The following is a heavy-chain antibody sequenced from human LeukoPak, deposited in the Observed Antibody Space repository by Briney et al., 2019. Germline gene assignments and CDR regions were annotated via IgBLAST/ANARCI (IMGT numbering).Heavy chain of an antibody. Sequence: ASVKVSCKASGGTFSSYAISWVRQAPGQGLEWMGWISAYNGNTNYAQKLQGRVTMTTDTSTSTAYMELRSLRSDDTAVYYCAREESQNYDILTGYYKGDAFDIWGQGTMVTVSS. D-gene: IGHD3-9*01. V-gene: IGHV1-18*01. CDR2: ISAYNGNT. CDR3: AREESQNYDILTGYYKGDAFDI. J-gene: IGHJ3*02. CDR1: GGTFSSYA.